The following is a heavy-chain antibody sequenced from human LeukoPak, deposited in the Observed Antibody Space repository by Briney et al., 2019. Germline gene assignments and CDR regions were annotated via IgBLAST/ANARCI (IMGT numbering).Heavy chain of an antibody. D-gene: IGHD3-10*01. CDR1: GFTFSDYY. CDR3: ATRRGVTYYYGSGSYNY. CDR2: INHSGST. V-gene: IGHV4-34*08. J-gene: IGHJ4*02. Sequence: GSLRLSCAGYGFTFSDYYMGWIRPPPGKGLEWIGEINHSGSTNYNPSLKSRVTISVDTSKNQFSLKLSSVTAADTAVYYCATRRGVTYYYGSGSYNYWGQGTLVTVSS.